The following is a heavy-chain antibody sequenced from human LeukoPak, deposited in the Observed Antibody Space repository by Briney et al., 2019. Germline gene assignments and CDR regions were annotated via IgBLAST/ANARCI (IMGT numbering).Heavy chain of an antibody. CDR2: IYYSGST. J-gene: IGHJ4*02. CDR1: GGSISSGGYY. Sequence: SETLSLTCTVSGGSISSGGYYWSWIRQHPGKGLEWIGYIYYSGSTYYNPSLKSRVTISVDTSKNQFSLKLSSVTAAGTAVYYCARDSDSSFDYWGQGTLVTVSS. V-gene: IGHV4-31*03. CDR3: ARDSDSSFDY. D-gene: IGHD2-15*01.